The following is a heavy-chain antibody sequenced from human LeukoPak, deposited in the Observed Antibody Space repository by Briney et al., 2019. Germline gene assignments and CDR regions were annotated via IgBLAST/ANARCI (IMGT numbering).Heavy chain of an antibody. V-gene: IGHV4-39*01. J-gene: IGHJ4*02. CDR3: VGLRDTAMVFDY. CDR2: IYYSGST. Sequence: SETLSLTCTVSGGSISSSIYYWGWIRQPPGKGLEWIGSIYYSGSTYYNPSLKSRVTISVDTSKNQFSLKLSSVTAADTAVYYCVGLRDTAMVFDYWGQGTLVTVSS. CDR1: GGSISSSIYY. D-gene: IGHD5-18*01.